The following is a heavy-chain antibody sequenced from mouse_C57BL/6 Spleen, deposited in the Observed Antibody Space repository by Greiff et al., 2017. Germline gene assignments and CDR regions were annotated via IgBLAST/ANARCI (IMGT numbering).Heavy chain of an antibody. J-gene: IGHJ4*01. Sequence: VKVVESGAELVRPGASVKLSCKASGYTFTDYYINWVKQRPGQGLEWIARIYPGSGNTYYNEKFKGKATLTAEKSSSTAYMQLSSLTSEDSAVYFCARGGYYYGSSYVSAMDYWGQGTSVTVSS. V-gene: IGHV1-76*01. CDR3: ARGGYYYGSSYVSAMDY. CDR2: IYPGSGNT. CDR1: GYTFTDYY. D-gene: IGHD1-1*01.